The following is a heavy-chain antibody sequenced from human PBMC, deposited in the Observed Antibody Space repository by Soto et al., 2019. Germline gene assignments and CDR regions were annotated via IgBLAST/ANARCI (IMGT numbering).Heavy chain of an antibody. J-gene: IGHJ4*02. CDR2: IIPILGIA. Sequence: QVQLVQSGAEVKKPGSSVKVSCKASGGTFSSYTISWVRQAPGQGLEWMGRIIPILGIANYAQKFQGRVTITADKSTSTADMELSSLRSEDTAVYYCASDVMVRGVAAADWGQGTLVTVSS. CDR1: GGTFSSYT. CDR3: ASDVMVRGVAAAD. V-gene: IGHV1-69*02. D-gene: IGHD3-10*01.